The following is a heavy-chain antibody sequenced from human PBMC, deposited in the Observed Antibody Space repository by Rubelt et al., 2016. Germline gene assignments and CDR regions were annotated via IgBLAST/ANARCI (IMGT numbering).Heavy chain of an antibody. V-gene: IGHV3-53*01. Sequence: EVQLLESGGGLVQPGGSLRLSCAASGLTVSSNYMSWVRQAPGKGLEWVSVLYSGGSTYYADSVKGRFTISRDDSKNTVYLQMNSLRAGDTAVYYCARGGGDFDYWGQGTLVTVSS. CDR1: GLTVSSNY. CDR2: LYSGGST. D-gene: IGHD3-16*01. CDR3: ARGGGDFDY. J-gene: IGHJ4*02.